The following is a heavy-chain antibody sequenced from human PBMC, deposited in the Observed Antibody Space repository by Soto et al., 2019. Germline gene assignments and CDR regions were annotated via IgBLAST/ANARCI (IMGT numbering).Heavy chain of an antibody. Sequence: QVQLVHSGAEVKKPGSSVKVSCKASGGTFSSYTISWVRQAPGQGLEWMGRIIPILGIANYAQKFQGRVTITADKSTSTAYMELSSLRSEDTAVYYCARDPTGDCCWFDPWGQGTLVTVSS. V-gene: IGHV1-69*04. J-gene: IGHJ5*02. D-gene: IGHD2-21*02. CDR1: GGTFSSYT. CDR3: ARDPTGDCCWFDP. CDR2: IIPILGIA.